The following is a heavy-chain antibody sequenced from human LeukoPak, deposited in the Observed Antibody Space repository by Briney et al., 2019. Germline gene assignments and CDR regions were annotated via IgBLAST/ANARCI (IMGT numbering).Heavy chain of an antibody. Sequence: GGSLRLSCAASGFTFIRYSMNWVRQAPGKGLEWVSYISDSGNTIHYADSVKGRFTISRDNAKNSLFLQMNSLRVEDTSVFYCARDQGGYNYGRGYFDYWGRGTLVTVSS. D-gene: IGHD5-24*01. V-gene: IGHV3-48*01. CDR3: ARDQGGYNYGRGYFDY. J-gene: IGHJ4*02. CDR1: GFTFIRYS. CDR2: ISDSGNTI.